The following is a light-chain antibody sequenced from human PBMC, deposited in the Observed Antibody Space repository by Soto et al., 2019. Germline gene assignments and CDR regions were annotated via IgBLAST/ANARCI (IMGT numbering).Light chain of an antibody. J-gene: IGKJ1*01. CDR3: QQYNNWWT. Sequence: EILMTQSPATLSVSPGERATLSCRASQSVSSNLAWYQQKPGQAPRLLIYGASTRATGIPARFSGSGSGTEFTLTISRLQSEDFAVYYCQQYNNWWTFGQGTKVEIK. V-gene: IGKV3-15*01. CDR1: QSVSSN. CDR2: GAS.